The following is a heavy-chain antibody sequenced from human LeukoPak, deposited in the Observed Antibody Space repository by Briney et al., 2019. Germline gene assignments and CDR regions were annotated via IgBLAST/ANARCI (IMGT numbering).Heavy chain of an antibody. Sequence: GGSLRLSCAASGFTFDDYAMFWVRQAPGKGLEWVSGITWNSDMMAYAGSVKGRFTISRDNAKNSLYLQMNSLRAEDTAVYYCARDPAAVTIFGVPYMDVWGKGTTVTVSS. CDR2: ITWNSDMM. D-gene: IGHD3-3*01. J-gene: IGHJ6*03. CDR1: GFTFDDYA. CDR3: ARDPAAVTIFGVPYMDV. V-gene: IGHV3-9*01.